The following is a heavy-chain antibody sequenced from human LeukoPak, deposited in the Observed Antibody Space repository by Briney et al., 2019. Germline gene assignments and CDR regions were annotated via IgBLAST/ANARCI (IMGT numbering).Heavy chain of an antibody. CDR1: GFTFSSYA. V-gene: IGHV3-23*01. Sequence: GGSLRLSCAASGFTFSSYAMSWVRQAPGKGLEWVSAISGSGGSTYYADSVKGRFTISRDNSKNTLHLQMNSLRAEDTAVYYCAKDSGRYGSGSLYNWFDPWGQGTLVTVSS. CDR3: AKDSGRYGSGSLYNWFDP. D-gene: IGHD3-10*01. CDR2: ISGSGGST. J-gene: IGHJ5*02.